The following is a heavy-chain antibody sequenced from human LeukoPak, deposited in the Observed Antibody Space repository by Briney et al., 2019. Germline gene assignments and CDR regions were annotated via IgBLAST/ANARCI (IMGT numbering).Heavy chain of an antibody. CDR3: ARGSWDHGGWFDP. Sequence: GSLRLSCAASGFTFSSYWMNWIRQPPGKGLEWIGSIYYSGSTYYNPSLKSRVTISVDTSKNQFSLKLSSVTAADTAVYYCARGSWDHGGWFDPWGQGTLVTVSS. J-gene: IGHJ5*02. D-gene: IGHD3-16*01. V-gene: IGHV4-39*07. CDR1: GFTFSSYW. CDR2: IYYSGST.